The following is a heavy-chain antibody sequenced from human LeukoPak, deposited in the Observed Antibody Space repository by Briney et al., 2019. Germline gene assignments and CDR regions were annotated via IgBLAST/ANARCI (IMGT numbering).Heavy chain of an antibody. D-gene: IGHD3-10*01. CDR1: GFTFSSYG. Sequence: GGSLRLSCAASGFTFSSYGMHWVRQAPGKGLEWVSAISGSGGSTYYADSVKGRFTISRDNSKNTLYLQMNSLRAEDTAVYYCAKAPYYYGSGSYLGMDVWGQGTTVTVSS. J-gene: IGHJ6*02. CDR2: ISGSGGST. CDR3: AKAPYYYGSGSYLGMDV. V-gene: IGHV3-23*01.